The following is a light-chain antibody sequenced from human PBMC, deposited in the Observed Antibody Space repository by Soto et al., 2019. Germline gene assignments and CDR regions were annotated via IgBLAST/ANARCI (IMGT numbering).Light chain of an antibody. CDR1: SSDVGGYNY. CDR3: YSVARTYISV. CDR2: DVS. J-gene: IGLJ1*01. V-gene: IGLV2-11*01. Sequence: QSALTQPRSVSGSPGQSVTISCTGTSSDVGGYNYVSWYLQHPGKAPKVMIYDVSKRPSGVPDRFSGSKSGNTASLTISGLQSEYEADYYCYSVARTYISVFAT.